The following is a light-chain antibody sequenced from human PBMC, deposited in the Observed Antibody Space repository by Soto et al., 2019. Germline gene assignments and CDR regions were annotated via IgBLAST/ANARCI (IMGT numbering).Light chain of an antibody. Sequence: EIVLTQSPGTLSLSPGDRATLSCRASQSLSSTYLAWYQQKPGQAPRLLIYGASNRATGIPDRFSGSGSGTDFTLTISRLEPEDFAVYSCPQYGSSPYTFGQGTKLQIK. V-gene: IGKV3-20*01. J-gene: IGKJ2*01. CDR3: PQYGSSPYT. CDR1: QSLSSTY. CDR2: GAS.